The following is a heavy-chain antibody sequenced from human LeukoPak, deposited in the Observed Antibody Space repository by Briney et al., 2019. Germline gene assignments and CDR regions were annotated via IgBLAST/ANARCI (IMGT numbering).Heavy chain of an antibody. V-gene: IGHV3-49*04. Sequence: GGSLRLSCTASGFTFGDYAMSRVRQAPGKGLEWVGFIRSKAYGGTTEYAASVKGRFTISRDDSKSIAYLLMNSLKTEDTAVYYCSRLGYYYGSGSLSTYFDYWGQGTLVTVSS. J-gene: IGHJ4*02. CDR2: IRSKAYGGTT. CDR1: GFTFGDYA. D-gene: IGHD3-10*01. CDR3: SRLGYYYGSGSLSTYFDY.